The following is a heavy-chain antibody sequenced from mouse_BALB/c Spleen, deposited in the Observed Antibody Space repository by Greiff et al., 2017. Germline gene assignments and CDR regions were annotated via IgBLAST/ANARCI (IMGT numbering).Heavy chain of an antibody. CDR1: GFTFSSFG. Sequence: EVKVEESGGGLVQPGGSRKLSCAASGFTFSSFGMHWVRQAPEKGLEWVAYISSGSSTIYYADTVKGRFTISRDNPKNTLFLQMTSLRSEDTAMYYCARGTVEAWFAYWGQGTLVTVSA. CDR2: ISSGSSTI. J-gene: IGHJ3*01. V-gene: IGHV5-17*02. D-gene: IGHD1-1*01. CDR3: ARGTVEAWFAY.